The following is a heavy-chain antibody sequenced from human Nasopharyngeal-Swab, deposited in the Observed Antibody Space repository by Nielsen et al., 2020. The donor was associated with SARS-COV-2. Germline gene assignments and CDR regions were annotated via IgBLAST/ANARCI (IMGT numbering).Heavy chain of an antibody. CDR3: ARDRRNPRGSGSHRSLYNWFDP. V-gene: IGHV3-30-3*01. CDR1: GFTFSSYA. Sequence: GGSLRLSCAASGFTFSSYAMHWVRQAPGKGLEWVAVISYGGSNKYYADSVKGRFTISRDNSKNTLYLQMNSLRAEDTAVYYCARDRRNPRGSGSHRSLYNWFDPWGQGTLVTVSS. J-gene: IGHJ5*02. D-gene: IGHD3-10*01. CDR2: ISYGGSNK.